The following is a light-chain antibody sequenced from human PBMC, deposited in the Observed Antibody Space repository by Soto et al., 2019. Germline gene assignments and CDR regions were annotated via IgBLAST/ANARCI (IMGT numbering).Light chain of an antibody. CDR1: SSDVGGYKY. Sequence: QSVLTQPASVSESPGQSITISCTGSSSDVGGYKYVSWYQQHPGKAPKLLNYDVTNRPSGVSNRLSGSKSSYTASLTISVLQSEDEADYYCSSYTSFKTLVFGTGTKVTVL. CDR3: SSYTSFKTLV. J-gene: IGLJ1*01. V-gene: IGLV2-14*01. CDR2: DVT.